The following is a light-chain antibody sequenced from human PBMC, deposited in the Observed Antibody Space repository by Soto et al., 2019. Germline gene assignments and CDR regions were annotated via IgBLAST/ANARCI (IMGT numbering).Light chain of an antibody. CDR3: AAWDDSLTVV. Sequence: QSVLTQPPSASGTPGQRVTISCSGSSSNNGSNTVNWYQQLPGTAPKLLIYSNNQRPSGVPDRFSGSKSGTSASLAISGLQSEDEADYYCAAWDDSLTVVFGGGTKLTVL. CDR1: SSNNGSNT. J-gene: IGLJ2*01. CDR2: SNN. V-gene: IGLV1-44*01.